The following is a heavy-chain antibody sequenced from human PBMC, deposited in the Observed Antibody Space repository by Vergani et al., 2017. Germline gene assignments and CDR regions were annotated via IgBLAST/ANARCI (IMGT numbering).Heavy chain of an antibody. D-gene: IGHD1-1*01. CDR1: GFTSSYYG. CDR2: ISYDGTQK. J-gene: IGHJ1*01. Sequence: QVHLVESGGGVVQPGRSLILSCVVSGFTSSYYGMHWVRQAPGKGLEWVAVISYDGTQKYYADSVKGRFTISRDNSKSTLYLQMNILRTEDTAVYYCATKSXGTPGCQIGYFREWGQGTLVTVSS. CDR3: ATKSXGTPGCQIGYFRE. V-gene: IGHV3-30*03.